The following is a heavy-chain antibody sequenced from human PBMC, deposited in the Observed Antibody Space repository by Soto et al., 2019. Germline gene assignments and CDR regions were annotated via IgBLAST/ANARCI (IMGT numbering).Heavy chain of an antibody. CDR3: ARPTQVGSSWYFDY. J-gene: IGHJ4*02. CDR1: GGSISSSSYY. CDR2: IYYSGST. D-gene: IGHD6-13*01. V-gene: IGHV4-39*01. Sequence: SETLSLTCTVSGGSISSSSYYWGWIRQPPGKGLEWIGSIYYSGSTYSNPSLKSRVTISVDTSKNQFSLKLSSVTAADTAVYYCARPTQVGSSWYFDYWGQGTLVTVSS.